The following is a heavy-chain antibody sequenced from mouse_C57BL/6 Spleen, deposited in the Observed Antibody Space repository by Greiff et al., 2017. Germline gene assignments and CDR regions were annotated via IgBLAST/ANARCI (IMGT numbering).Heavy chain of an antibody. J-gene: IGHJ4*01. CDR1: GFTFSSYA. Sequence: EVKLVESGEGLVKPGGSLKLSCAASGFTFSSYAMSWVRQTPEKRLEWVAYISSGGDYIYYADTVKGRFTISRDNARNTLYLQMSSLKSEDTAMYYCTRGTTVEAMDYWGQGTSVTVSS. D-gene: IGHD1-1*01. CDR3: TRGTTVEAMDY. CDR2: ISSGGDYI. V-gene: IGHV5-9-1*02.